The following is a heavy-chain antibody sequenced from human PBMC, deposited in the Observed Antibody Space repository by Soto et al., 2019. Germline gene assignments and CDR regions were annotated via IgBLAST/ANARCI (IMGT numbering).Heavy chain of an antibody. CDR2: ISAYNGNT. V-gene: IGHV1-18*01. Sequence: ASVKVSCKASGYTFTIYGIIWVRQAPGQGLEWMGWISAYNGNTNYAQKLQGRVTMTTDTSTSTAYMELRSLRSDDTAVYYCARVPYYDILTGYPNNWFDPWGQGTLVTVSS. D-gene: IGHD3-9*01. CDR1: GYTFTIYG. J-gene: IGHJ5*02. CDR3: ARVPYYDILTGYPNNWFDP.